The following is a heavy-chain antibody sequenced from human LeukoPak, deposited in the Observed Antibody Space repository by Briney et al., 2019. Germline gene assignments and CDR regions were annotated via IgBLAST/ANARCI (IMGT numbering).Heavy chain of an antibody. Sequence: ASVKVSCKASGFTFTSSAMQWVRQARGQRLEWIGLIVVGSGNTNYAQKFQERVTITRDMSTSTAYMELSSLRSEDTAVFYCAASGYSYGYGMDYWGPGTLVTVSS. CDR3: AASGYSYGYGMDY. V-gene: IGHV1-58*02. CDR2: IVVGSGNT. D-gene: IGHD5-18*01. CDR1: GFTFTSSA. J-gene: IGHJ4*02.